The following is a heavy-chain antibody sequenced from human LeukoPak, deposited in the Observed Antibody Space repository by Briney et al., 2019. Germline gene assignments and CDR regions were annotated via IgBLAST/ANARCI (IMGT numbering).Heavy chain of an antibody. V-gene: IGHV4-31*03. CDR2: IYYSGIT. CDR3: ARDGDCSSDSCYFDY. CDR1: GGSISSSAYY. D-gene: IGHD2-2*01. Sequence: SQTLSLTCTVSGGSISSSAYYWSWIRQHPGKGLEWIGYIYYSGITYYNPSHKSRVTISVDTSKNQFSLNLSSVTAADTAVYYCARDGDCSSDSCYFDYWGQGTLVTVSS. J-gene: IGHJ4*02.